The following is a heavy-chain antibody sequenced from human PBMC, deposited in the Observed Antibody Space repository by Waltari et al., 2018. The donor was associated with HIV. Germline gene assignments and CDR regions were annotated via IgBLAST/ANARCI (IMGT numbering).Heavy chain of an antibody. CDR1: RFTFSSFA. CDR2: ISDVGSNK. V-gene: IGHV3-30*01. J-gene: IGHJ4*02. D-gene: IGHD2-15*01. Sequence: QVQLVESGGGVVQPGRSLRLSCAASRFTFSSFAVHWVRQAPGKGLEWVAVISDVGSNKYYADSVRGRFTISRDNAKNTLYLQMNSLRAEDTAVYYCAREVVPYYFDYWGQGTLVTVSS. CDR3: AREVVPYYFDY.